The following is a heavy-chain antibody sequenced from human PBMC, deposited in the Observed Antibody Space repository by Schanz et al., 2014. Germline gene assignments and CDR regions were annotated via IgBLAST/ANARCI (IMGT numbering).Heavy chain of an antibody. V-gene: IGHV3-74*01. D-gene: IGHD3-10*01. CDR1: GFTFSSYW. J-gene: IGHJ4*02. CDR3: ARVGWFGELLKGFFDY. Sequence: EVQLVESGGGFVQPGGSLRLSCVASGFTFSSYWMHWVRQAPGKGLVWVSRINSDGSSTNYADSVKGRFTISRDNAKNTLYLQMNSPRAEDTAVYYCARVGWFGELLKGFFDYWGQGTLVTVSS. CDR2: INSDGSST.